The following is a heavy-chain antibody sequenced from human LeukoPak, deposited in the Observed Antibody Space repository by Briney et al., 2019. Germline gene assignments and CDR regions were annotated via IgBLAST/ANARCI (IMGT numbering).Heavy chain of an antibody. CDR3: ARYGDYFFDQ. V-gene: IGHV4-34*01. Sequence: SETLSLTCAVYGGSFSNYYWSWIRQPPGKGLEWIGEINHSGSTNYNPSLKSRVTISVDTSKNQFSLKLSSVTAADSAIYHCARYGDYFFDQWGQGTLVTVSS. CDR1: GGSFSNYY. CDR2: INHSGST. D-gene: IGHD4-17*01. J-gene: IGHJ4*02.